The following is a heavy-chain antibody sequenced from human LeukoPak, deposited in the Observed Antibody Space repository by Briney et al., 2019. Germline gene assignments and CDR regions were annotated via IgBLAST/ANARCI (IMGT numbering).Heavy chain of an antibody. Sequence: PSETLSLTCTVSGGSISSSSYSWGWIRQPPGKGLEWTGRIYYSGSTYYNPSLKRRVTISLDTTAHQVDLTLSSVTLADTAVYCCARQGEVAGDFDHWGQGTLVSVSS. CDR1: GGSISSSSYS. CDR3: ARQGEVAGDFDH. V-gene: IGHV4-39*01. J-gene: IGHJ4*02. D-gene: IGHD6-19*01. CDR2: IYYSGST.